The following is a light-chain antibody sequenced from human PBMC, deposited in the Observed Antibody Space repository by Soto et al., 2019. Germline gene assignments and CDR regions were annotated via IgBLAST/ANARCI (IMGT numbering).Light chain of an antibody. CDR2: DAS. CDR3: QQRGNSLTM. J-gene: IGKJ1*01. V-gene: IGKV3-11*01. Sequence: EIVLTQSPATLPLSPGEGATLSCRASQRVGSYLAWFQQKPGQAPRLLIYDASNRATGIPARFSGSGSGTDFSLTTSSLEREDFAVEYCQQRGNSLTMFGEGTKVEIK. CDR1: QRVGSY.